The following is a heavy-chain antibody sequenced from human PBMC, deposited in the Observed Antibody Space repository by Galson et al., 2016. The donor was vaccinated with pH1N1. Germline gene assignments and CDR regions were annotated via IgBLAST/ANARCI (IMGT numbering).Heavy chain of an antibody. CDR3: ARGFRGGYNYALFDH. D-gene: IGHD5-18*01. CDR1: GVTFTVYT. Sequence: SVKVSCKASGVTFTVYTIAWVRQAPGQGLEWMGGISPMFDTTTYAQKFQDRVTITADRLTTTIYMNLTSLRFDDTAVYYCARGFRGGYNYALFDHWGQGSLVTVSS. J-gene: IGHJ4*02. CDR2: ISPMFDTT. V-gene: IGHV1-69*06.